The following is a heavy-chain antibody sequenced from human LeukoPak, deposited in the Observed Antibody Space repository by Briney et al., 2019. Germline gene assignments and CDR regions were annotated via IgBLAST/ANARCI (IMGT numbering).Heavy chain of an antibody. CDR3: AREVRAPYGDYADY. CDR1: GGSISIYY. CDR2: IYTSGST. V-gene: IGHV4-4*07. J-gene: IGHJ4*02. Sequence: SETLSLTCTVSGGSISIYYWSWIRQPAGKGLEWIGRIYTSGSTNYNPSLKSRVTISVDKSKNQFSLRLSPVTAAGTAVYYCAREVRAPYGDYADYWGQGTLVTVSS. D-gene: IGHD4-17*01.